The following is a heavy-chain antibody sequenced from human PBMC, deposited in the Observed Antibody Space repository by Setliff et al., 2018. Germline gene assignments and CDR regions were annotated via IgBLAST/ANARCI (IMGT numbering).Heavy chain of an antibody. Sequence: SETLSLTCTVSGGSISDYYWSWIRQAPGKGLEWIGYIYYGGSTNYNPSLNSRVAISVDTSENQFSLRLNSVTAADTAVYYCARTGGTFDYWGQGTLVTVSS. CDR1: GGSISDYY. V-gene: IGHV4-59*01. CDR2: IYYGGST. CDR3: ARTGGTFDY. J-gene: IGHJ4*02.